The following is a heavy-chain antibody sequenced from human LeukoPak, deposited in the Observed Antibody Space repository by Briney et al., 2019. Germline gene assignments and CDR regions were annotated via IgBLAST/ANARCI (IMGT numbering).Heavy chain of an antibody. CDR3: ASSEWELRGMAIDY. Sequence: SETLSLTCTVSGGSISGYYWNWIRQPAGKGLEWIGRIFHSGSTNYNPSLKSRVTISVDTSKNQFSLKVTSVTAADTAVYYCASSEWELRGMAIDYWGQGTLVTVSS. J-gene: IGHJ4*02. V-gene: IGHV4-4*07. D-gene: IGHD1-26*01. CDR2: IFHSGST. CDR1: GGSISGYY.